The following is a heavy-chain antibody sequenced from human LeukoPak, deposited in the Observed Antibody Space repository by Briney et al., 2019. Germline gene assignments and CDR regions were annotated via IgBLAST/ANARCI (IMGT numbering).Heavy chain of an antibody. D-gene: IGHD2-21*01. Sequence: PSETLSLTCTVSGGSISSSSYYWGWIRQPPGKGLEWIGSIYYSGSTYYNPSLKSRVTISVDTSKNQFSLKLSSVTAADTAVYYCARQYKTELFLDYWGQGTLVTVSS. V-gene: IGHV4-39*01. CDR3: ARQYKTELFLDY. CDR2: IYYSGST. J-gene: IGHJ4*02. CDR1: GGSISSSSYY.